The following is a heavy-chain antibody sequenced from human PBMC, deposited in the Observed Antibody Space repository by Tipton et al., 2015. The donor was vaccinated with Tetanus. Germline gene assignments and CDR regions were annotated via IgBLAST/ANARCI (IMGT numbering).Heavy chain of an antibody. CDR2: IIPIFGTA. CDR1: GGTFSSYA. Sequence: QLVQSGAEVKKPGSSVKVSCKASGGTFSSYAISWVRQAPGQGLEWIGGIIPIFGTANYAQKFQGRVTITADKSTSTAYMELSSLRSEDTAVYYCARGGIAAAGAYYYYGMDVWGQGTTVTVSS. CDR3: ARGGIAAAGAYYYYGMDV. J-gene: IGHJ6*02. D-gene: IGHD6-13*01. V-gene: IGHV1-69*06.